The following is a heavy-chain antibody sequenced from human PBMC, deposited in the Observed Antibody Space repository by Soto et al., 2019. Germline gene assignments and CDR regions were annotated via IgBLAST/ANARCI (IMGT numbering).Heavy chain of an antibody. Sequence: GGSLRLSCAASGFTFNNYALSWGRQAPGKGLEWVSAISANGQGIYYADSVKGRFIISRDNSKNTVFLHMDSLTAEDTAVYYCAKDRDYPRDQFHYWGQGTLVTVSS. CDR1: GFTFNNYA. CDR2: ISANGQGI. V-gene: IGHV3-23*01. D-gene: IGHD2-2*01. CDR3: AKDRDYPRDQFHY. J-gene: IGHJ4*02.